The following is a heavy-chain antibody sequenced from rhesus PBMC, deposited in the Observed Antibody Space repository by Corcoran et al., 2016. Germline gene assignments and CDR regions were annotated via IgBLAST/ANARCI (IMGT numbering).Heavy chain of an antibody. CDR1: GGSIRGSY. CDR2: SDGNSRSN. J-gene: IGHJ5-2*02. D-gene: IGHD2-15*01. CDR3: ARGSIVVVVCAPGTGSLDG. V-gene: IGHV4-73*01. Sequence: QVKLQQWGEGLVKPSETLSLTCAVYGGSIRGSYWSWIRQPPGKGLVWNGNSDGNSRSNNYSPCLNNLVPISNDTPTNQFDRQVRYVTVADTDGSYRARGSIVVVVCAPGTGSLDGWGRGVLVTVSS.